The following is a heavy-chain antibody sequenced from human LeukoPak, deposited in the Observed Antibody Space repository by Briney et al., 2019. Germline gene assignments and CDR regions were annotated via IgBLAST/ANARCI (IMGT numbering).Heavy chain of an antibody. D-gene: IGHD4-23*01. V-gene: IGHV3-74*03. J-gene: IGHJ4*02. CDR1: GFTFSNSW. CDR2: INTDGSIT. CDR3: ASNYSGDSNY. Sequence: GGSLRLSCAVSGFTFSNSWLHWVRQAPGKGLVWVSDINTDGSITTYADSVKGRFTISRDNAKNTLYLQMNSLRAEDTAVYYCASNYSGDSNYWGQGTLVTVSS.